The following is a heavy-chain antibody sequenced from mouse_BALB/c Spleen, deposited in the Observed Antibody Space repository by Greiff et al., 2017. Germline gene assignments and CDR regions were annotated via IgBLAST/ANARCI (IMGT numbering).Heavy chain of an antibody. CDR3: ARGLRDYLDY. CDR2: ISSGSSTI. J-gene: IGHJ2*01. CDR1: GFTFSSFG. Sequence: EVQLVESGGGLVQPGGSRKLSCAASGFTFSSFGMHWVRQAPEKGLEWVAYISSGSSTIYYADTVKGRFTISRDNPKNTLFLQMTSLRSEDTAMYYCARGLRDYLDYWGPGTTLTVSS. D-gene: IGHD1-1*01. V-gene: IGHV5-17*02.